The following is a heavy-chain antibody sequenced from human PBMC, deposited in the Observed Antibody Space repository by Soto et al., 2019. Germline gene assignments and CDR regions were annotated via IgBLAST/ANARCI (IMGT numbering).Heavy chain of an antibody. CDR2: INGDGSNT. V-gene: IGHV3-74*01. CDR3: VRSMTTLTIDWLDP. Sequence: EVQLVESGGGLVQRGGSLRLSCAASGFTFSDYWMHWVHQAPGKGPVWLSRINGDGSNTNHAHFVKGRFTISRDNAKNTLYLPINSLRAEDTAVYYCVRSMTTLTIDWLDPWGRGTQVTVSS. D-gene: IGHD4-17*01. J-gene: IGHJ5*02. CDR1: GFTFSDYW.